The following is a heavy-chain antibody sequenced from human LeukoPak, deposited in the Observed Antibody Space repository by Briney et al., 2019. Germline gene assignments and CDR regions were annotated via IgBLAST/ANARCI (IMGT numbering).Heavy chain of an antibody. Sequence: AGGSLRLSCAASGFTFSSQWMSWVRQAPGKGLEWVANVNQGGTEKYYVDSVKGRFTISRDNAENSLYLQMNSLRAEDPAVYYCAREHYFYYMDGWGKGTTVTVSS. CDR2: VNQGGTEK. J-gene: IGHJ6*03. CDR1: GFTFSSQW. V-gene: IGHV3-7*01. CDR3: AREHYFYYMDG.